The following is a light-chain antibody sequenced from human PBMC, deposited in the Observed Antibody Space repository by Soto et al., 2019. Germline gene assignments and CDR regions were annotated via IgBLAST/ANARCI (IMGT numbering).Light chain of an antibody. CDR3: QQYDDLPLT. Sequence: DIQMTQSPSSLSVSVGDRVAITCQASHDSFSYLNWYQQKPGEAPKLLIYDASNLETGVPSRFSGSGYGTDFTFIISSLQAEDIATYYCQQYDDLPLTFGQGTRLEIK. CDR2: DAS. J-gene: IGKJ5*01. CDR1: HDSFSY. V-gene: IGKV1-33*01.